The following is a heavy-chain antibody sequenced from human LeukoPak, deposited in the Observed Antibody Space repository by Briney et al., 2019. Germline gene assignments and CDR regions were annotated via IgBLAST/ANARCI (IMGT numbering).Heavy chain of an antibody. Sequence: SQTLSLTCTVSGDSISSVNYYWSWIRQPAGKGLEWIGRIYTSGNTNYNPSLKSRVTISVDTSKNQFSLKLRSVTAADTAVYYCAGSRGLWFGESPDYFEYWGQGTLVTVSS. CDR2: IYTSGNT. V-gene: IGHV4-61*02. D-gene: IGHD3-10*01. CDR3: AGSRGLWFGESPDYFEY. CDR1: GDSISSVNYY. J-gene: IGHJ4*02.